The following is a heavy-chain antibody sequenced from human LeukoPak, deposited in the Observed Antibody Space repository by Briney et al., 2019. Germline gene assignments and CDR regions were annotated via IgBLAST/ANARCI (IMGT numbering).Heavy chain of an antibody. CDR3: ARGKLFSWFDP. J-gene: IGHJ5*02. V-gene: IGHV4-59*01. D-gene: IGHD4-23*01. Sequence: SETLSLTCTVSGGSISSYYWSWIRQPPGKGLEWIGYIYYSGSTNYNPSLKSRVTISVDTSKNQFSLKLSSATAADTAVYYCARGKLFSWFDPWGQGTLVSVSS. CDR2: IYYSGST. CDR1: GGSISSYY.